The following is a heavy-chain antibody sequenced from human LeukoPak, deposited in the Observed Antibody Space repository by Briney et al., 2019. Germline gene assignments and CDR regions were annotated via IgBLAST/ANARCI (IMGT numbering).Heavy chain of an antibody. V-gene: IGHV3-23*01. D-gene: IGHD6-19*01. CDR2: ISGIGGST. CDR1: VFTFRSDA. Sequence: PSGSHPLSCAASVFTFRSDAMCWVRQAPGQGLEWVSAISGIGGSTYYTASLKSRFTISRDNSKNTQYLKMNSLRDEDTAVYYCAKCLYSSGGYYFDYWGQGNLVTVSS. J-gene: IGHJ4*02. CDR3: AKCLYSSGGYYFDY.